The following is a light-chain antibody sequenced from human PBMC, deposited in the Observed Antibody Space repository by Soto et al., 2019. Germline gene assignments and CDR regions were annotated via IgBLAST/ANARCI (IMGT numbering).Light chain of an antibody. V-gene: IGKV1-33*01. J-gene: IGKJ4*01. CDR2: DAS. CDR1: QDIKNY. CDR3: QQYDNLPLT. Sequence: DIQMTQSPSSLSASVGDRVTITCQASQDIKNYLTWYQQKSGKAPKLLIYDASDLETGVPSRFSGSGSGTDFTFTINSLQPEDIATYYCQQYDNLPLTFCGGTKVEI.